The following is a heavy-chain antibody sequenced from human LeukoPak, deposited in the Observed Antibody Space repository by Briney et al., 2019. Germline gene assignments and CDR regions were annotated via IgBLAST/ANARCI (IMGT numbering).Heavy chain of an antibody. D-gene: IGHD3-22*01. CDR3: ARDCPNYDSSGYYCDY. CDR1: GGTFSSYA. V-gene: IGHV1-69*04. CDR2: IIPILGIA. J-gene: IGHJ4*02. Sequence: SVKVSCKASGGTFSSYAISWVRQAPGQGLEWMGRIIPILGIANYAQKFQGRVTITADKSTSTAYMELSSLRSEDTAVYYCARDCPNYDSSGYYCDYWGQGTLVTVSS.